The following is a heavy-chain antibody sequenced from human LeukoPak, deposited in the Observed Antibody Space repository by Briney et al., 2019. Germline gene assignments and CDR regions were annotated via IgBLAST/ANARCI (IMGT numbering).Heavy chain of an antibody. Sequence: SETLSLTCTVSGGSISSYYWSWIRQPPGKGLEWIGYIYYSGSTNYNPSLKSRVTISVDRSKNQFSLKLSSVTAADTAVYYCARYNYGLFDYWGQGTLVTVSS. CDR3: ARYNYGLFDY. CDR1: GGSISSYY. V-gene: IGHV4-59*12. D-gene: IGHD5-18*01. CDR2: IYYSGST. J-gene: IGHJ4*02.